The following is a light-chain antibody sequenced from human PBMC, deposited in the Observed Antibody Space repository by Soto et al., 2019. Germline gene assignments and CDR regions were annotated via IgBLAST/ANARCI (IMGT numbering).Light chain of an antibody. CDR2: DNN. CDR3: GAWDGTLSWV. Sequence: QSVLTQPPSVSAAPGQKVTISCSGSSSNIGSNLVSWYQQLPGTAPKLLIYDNNKRPSGIPDRFSGSKSGASATLGITGLQTGDEADYYCGAWDGTLSWVFGPGTKLTVL. J-gene: IGLJ1*01. V-gene: IGLV1-51*01. CDR1: SSNIGSNL.